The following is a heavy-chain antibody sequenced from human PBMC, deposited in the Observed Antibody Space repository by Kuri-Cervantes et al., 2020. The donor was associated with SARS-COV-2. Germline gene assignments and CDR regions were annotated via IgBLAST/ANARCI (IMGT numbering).Heavy chain of an antibody. V-gene: IGHV1-2*02. D-gene: IGHD3-10*01. Sequence: ASVKVSCKASGYTFTGYYMHWVRQAPGQGLEWMGWINPNSGGTNYAQKFQGRVTMTRDTSISTAYMELSRLRSDDTAVYYCARGGDYYGSGSPFDYWGQGTLVTVSS. CDR3: ARGGDYYGSGSPFDY. CDR2: INPNSGGT. CDR1: GYTFTGYY. J-gene: IGHJ4*02.